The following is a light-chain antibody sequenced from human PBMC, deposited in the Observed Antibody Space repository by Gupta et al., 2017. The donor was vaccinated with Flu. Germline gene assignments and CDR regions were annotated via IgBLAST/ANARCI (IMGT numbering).Light chain of an antibody. CDR3: RQGKHWPTT. J-gene: IGKJ1*01. CDR2: KAS. CDR1: QSLLYSDGNAY. V-gene: IGKV2-30*01. Sequence: DVVLTQFPLSLSVTLGQPASISCRASQSLLYSDGNAYLNWLQQRPGQSPRRLIYKASNRDSGVPDRISGSGSDTDFTLIISRVEAEDVGVYYCRQGKHWPTTFGQGTRVELK.